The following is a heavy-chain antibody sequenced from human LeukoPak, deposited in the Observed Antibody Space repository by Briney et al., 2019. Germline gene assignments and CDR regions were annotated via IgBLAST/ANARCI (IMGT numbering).Heavy chain of an antibody. CDR1: VGSFSGYY. CDR2: INHRGST. CDR3: ARGLRYSGSNYGAFDI. D-gene: IGHD1-26*01. Sequence: PSETLSLTCAVYVGSFSGYYWSWIRQPPGKGLDWIGEINHRGSTNYNPSLKSPVTISVDTSKNQFSLKLSSVTAADTAVYFCARGLRYSGSNYGAFDIWGQGTMVTISS. V-gene: IGHV4-34*01. J-gene: IGHJ3*02.